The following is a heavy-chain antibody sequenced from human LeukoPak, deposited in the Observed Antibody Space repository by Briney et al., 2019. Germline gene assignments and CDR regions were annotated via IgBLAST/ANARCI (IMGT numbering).Heavy chain of an antibody. Sequence: SVKVSCKASGGTFSSYAISWVRQAPGQGLEWMGGIIPIFGTANYAQKFQGRVTITADESTSTAYMELSSLRSEDTAVYYCARVRCGGDCYRRGYYFDYWGQGTLVTVSS. CDR1: GGTFSSYA. CDR3: ARVRCGGDCYRRGYYFDY. V-gene: IGHV1-69*13. D-gene: IGHD2-21*02. CDR2: IIPIFGTA. J-gene: IGHJ4*02.